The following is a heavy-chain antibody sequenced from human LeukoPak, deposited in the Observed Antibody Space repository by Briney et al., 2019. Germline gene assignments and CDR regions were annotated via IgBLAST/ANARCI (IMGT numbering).Heavy chain of an antibody. Sequence: ASVKVSCKASGYTFTSYDINWVRQATGQGLEWMGWMNPNSGNTGYAQKFQGRVTMTRNTSISTAYMELSSLRSEDTAVYYCARVGCSSTSCYAGYYYYMDVWGKGTTVTVSS. D-gene: IGHD2-2*01. J-gene: IGHJ6*03. CDR1: GYTFTSYD. V-gene: IGHV1-8*01. CDR2: MNPNSGNT. CDR3: ARVGCSSTSCYAGYYYYMDV.